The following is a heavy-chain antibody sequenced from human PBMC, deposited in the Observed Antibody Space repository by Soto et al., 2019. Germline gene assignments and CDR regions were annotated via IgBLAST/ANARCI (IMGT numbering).Heavy chain of an antibody. V-gene: IGHV1-46*03. Sequence: ASVKVSCKASGYTFTSYYMHWVRQAPGQGLEWMGIINPSGGSTSYAQKFQGRVTMTRDTSTSTVYMELSSLRSEDTAVYYCARANSVRYFDWWRGLEAFDIWGQGTMVTVSS. CDR3: ARANSVRYFDWWRGLEAFDI. CDR2: INPSGGST. J-gene: IGHJ3*02. D-gene: IGHD3-9*01. CDR1: GYTFTSYY.